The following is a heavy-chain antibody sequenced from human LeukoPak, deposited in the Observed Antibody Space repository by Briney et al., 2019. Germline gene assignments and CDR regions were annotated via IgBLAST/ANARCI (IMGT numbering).Heavy chain of an antibody. CDR2: MYTRGNS. CDR3: AKLSPGI. J-gene: IGHJ4*02. V-gene: IGHV4-4*07. D-gene: IGHD1-14*01. Sequence: SSETLSLTCTVSGGSMNDYSWSWIRQSAGNGLEWIGRMYTRGNSHYNPSLTSRVTISIDESKNQFSLKLRSVTAADTAIYYCAKLSPGIWGQGTLVTVSS. CDR1: GGSMNDYS.